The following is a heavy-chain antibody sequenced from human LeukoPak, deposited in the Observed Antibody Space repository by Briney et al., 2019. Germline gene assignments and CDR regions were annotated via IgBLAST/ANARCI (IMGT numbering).Heavy chain of an antibody. CDR2: INPYNGYT. CDR3: ARDYSLNDFDY. Sequence: GASVKVSCKSSGYTFTDHFIHWVRQAPGQGLEWVGEINPYNGYTKYAWRLQGRVTTTRDTSISTAFMEVSRLTSDDTAVYYCARDYSLNDFDYWGQGTLVTVAS. CDR1: GYTFTDHF. V-gene: IGHV1-2*02. J-gene: IGHJ4*02. D-gene: IGHD1-1*01.